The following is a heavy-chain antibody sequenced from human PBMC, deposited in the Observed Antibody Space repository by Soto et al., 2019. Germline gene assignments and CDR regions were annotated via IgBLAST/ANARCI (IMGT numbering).Heavy chain of an antibody. CDR2: IRSKANNYAT. CDR3: ARHALQYCGGDCYLLPYFDL. D-gene: IGHD2-21*02. J-gene: IGHJ2*01. Sequence: EVQLVESGGGLVQPGGSLKLSCAASGFTFSGSAMHWVRQASRKGLEWVGRIRSKANNYATVYAASVKGRFTISRDDSKNTADLQMNSLKTEDTAVYYCARHALQYCGGDCYLLPYFDLWGRGTLVTVSS. V-gene: IGHV3-73*02. CDR1: GFTFSGSA.